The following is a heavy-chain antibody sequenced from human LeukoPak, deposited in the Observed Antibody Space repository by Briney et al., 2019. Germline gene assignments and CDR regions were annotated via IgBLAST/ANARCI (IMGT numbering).Heavy chain of an antibody. CDR2: INPNSGGT. CDR1: GYTFTGYY. V-gene: IGHV1-2*02. D-gene: IGHD2-15*01. CDR3: ARSGYSSGGSCYRYYYYGMDV. Sequence: ASVKVSCKASGYTFTGYYMHWVRQAPAQGLEWMGWINPNSGGTNYAQKFQGRVTMTRDTSISIAYMELSRLRSDDTAVYYCARSGYSSGGSCYRYYYYGMDVWGQGTTVTVSS. J-gene: IGHJ6*02.